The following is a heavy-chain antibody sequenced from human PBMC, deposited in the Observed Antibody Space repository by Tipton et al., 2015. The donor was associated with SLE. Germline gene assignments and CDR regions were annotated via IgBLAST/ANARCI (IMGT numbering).Heavy chain of an antibody. CDR1: VFTFNNAW. Sequence: SLRLSCTISVFTFNNAWMNWVRQAPGEGLEWVGRIKRKIEGGATDYAAPVKGRFTMSRDDSKNIVYLQMNSLRTEDTAVYYCTADSIATTDQGLDVWGQGTTVTVSS. V-gene: IGHV3-15*07. CDR3: TADSIATTDQGLDV. J-gene: IGHJ6*02. D-gene: IGHD6-6*01. CDR2: IKRKIEGGAT.